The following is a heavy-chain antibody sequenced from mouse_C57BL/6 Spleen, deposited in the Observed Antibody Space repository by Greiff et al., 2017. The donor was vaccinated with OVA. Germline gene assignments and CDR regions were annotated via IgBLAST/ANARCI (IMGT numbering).Heavy chain of an antibody. J-gene: IGHJ2*01. D-gene: IGHD2-3*01. CDR2: ISSGGSYT. CDR1: GFTFSSYG. CDR3: ARHGVTTGSFDY. Sequence: EVQLQESGGDLVKPGGSLKLSCAASGFTFSSYGMSWVRQTPDKRLEWVATISSGGSYTYYPDRVKGRFTISRDNAKNTLYLQMSSLKSEDTAMYYCARHGVTTGSFDYWGQGTTLTVSS. V-gene: IGHV5-6*01.